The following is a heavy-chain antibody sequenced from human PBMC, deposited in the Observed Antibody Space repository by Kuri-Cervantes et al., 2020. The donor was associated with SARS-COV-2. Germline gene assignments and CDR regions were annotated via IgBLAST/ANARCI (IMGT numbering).Heavy chain of an antibody. J-gene: IGHJ6*03. D-gene: IGHD3-16*01. Sequence: GESLKTSCVASGFPFSNYVLHWVRQAPGKGLEWVAVIWYDGENEYYAGSVKGRFTISRDNSKNTVSLHMNSLRAEDTAMYYCARGAANYYYMDVWGKGTTVTVSS. V-gene: IGHV3-33*08. CDR3: ARGAANYYYMDV. CDR1: GFPFSNYV. CDR2: IWYDGENE.